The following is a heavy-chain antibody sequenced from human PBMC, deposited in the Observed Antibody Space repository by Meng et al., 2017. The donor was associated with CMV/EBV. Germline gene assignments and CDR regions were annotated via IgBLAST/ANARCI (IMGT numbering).Heavy chain of an antibody. D-gene: IGHD4-23*01. CDR3: ARAPSLRWIAY. V-gene: IGHV4-39*02. CDR2: IYYSGST. J-gene: IGHJ4*02. Sequence: QLQLQESGPGLVKPSETLSLTCTVSGGSISSSSYYWGWIRQPPGKGLEWIGSIYYSGSTSSTPSLTRLVPLSVAPSPTHFSLMLPSVPASSTAVSSCARAPSLRWIAYWGPGPLVTVSS. CDR1: GGSISSSSYY.